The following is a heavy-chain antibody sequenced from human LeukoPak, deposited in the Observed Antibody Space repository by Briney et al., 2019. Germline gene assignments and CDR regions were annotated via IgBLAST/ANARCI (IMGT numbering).Heavy chain of an antibody. V-gene: IGHV4-38-2*02. CDR2: IYHSGST. Sequence: PSETLPLTCTVAGYSISNSYHWAWIRPPPGKGLEWIGSIYHSGSTYYNPSLKGRVTISVDTSQNQFSLNLNSVTAADTAVYYCARESHYDFWIGYYTKVDYFDYWGRGILVTVSS. CDR3: ARESHYDFWIGYYTKVDYFDY. J-gene: IGHJ4*02. D-gene: IGHD3-3*01. CDR1: GYSISNSYH.